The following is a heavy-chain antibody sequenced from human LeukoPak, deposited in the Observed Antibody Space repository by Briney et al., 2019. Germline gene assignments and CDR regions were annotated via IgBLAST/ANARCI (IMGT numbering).Heavy chain of an antibody. CDR3: ARGQYCSSTSCRGGWFDP. CDR1: GFSFSNYW. CDR2: INTDGSTT. D-gene: IGHD2-2*01. J-gene: IGHJ5*02. V-gene: IGHV3-74*01. Sequence: GGSLRLSCAASGFSFSNYWMHWVRQAPGKGLVWVSRINTDGSTTTYADPVKGRFTISRDNAKNTLYLQVNSLRAEDTALYYCARGQYCSSTSCRGGWFDPWGQGTLVTVSS.